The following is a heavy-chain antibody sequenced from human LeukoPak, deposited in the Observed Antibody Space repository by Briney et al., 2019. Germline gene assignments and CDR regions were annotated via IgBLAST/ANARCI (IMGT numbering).Heavy chain of an antibody. CDR3: ASRGHYYDSSGYRVYYFDY. V-gene: IGHV1-69*06. D-gene: IGHD3-22*01. J-gene: IGHJ4*02. CDR1: GGTFSSYA. CDR2: IIPIFGTA. Sequence: SVKVSCKASGGTFSSYAISWVRQAPGQGLEWMGGIIPIFGTAIYAQKFQGRVTMTEDTSTDTAYMELSSLRSEDTAVYYCASRGHYYDSSGYRVYYFDYWGQGTLVTVSS.